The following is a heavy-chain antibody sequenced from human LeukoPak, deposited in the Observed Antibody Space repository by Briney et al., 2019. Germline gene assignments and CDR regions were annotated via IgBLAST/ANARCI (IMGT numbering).Heavy chain of an antibody. J-gene: IGHJ4*02. D-gene: IGHD3-10*01. Sequence: SETLSLTCAVYGEAFSGYYWSWIRQPPGKGLEWIGEINHRGSTNYNPSLKSRVTISVDTSKNQFSLKLSSVTAADTAVYYCARGLRGSIHYWGQGTLVTVSS. CDR2: INHRGST. V-gene: IGHV4-34*01. CDR3: ARGLRGSIHY. CDR1: GEAFSGYY.